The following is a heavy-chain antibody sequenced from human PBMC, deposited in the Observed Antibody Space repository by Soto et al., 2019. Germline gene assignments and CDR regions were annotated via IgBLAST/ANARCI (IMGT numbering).Heavy chain of an antibody. CDR2: ISGSGGST. D-gene: IGHD2-2*01. Sequence: GGSLRLSCAASGFTFSSYAMSWVRQAPGKGLEWVSAISGSGGSTYYADSVKGRFTISRDNSKNTLYLQMNSLRAEDTAVYYCAKDLSILVPAAMTPNWFDPWGQGTLVTVSS. J-gene: IGHJ5*02. CDR3: AKDLSILVPAAMTPNWFDP. CDR1: GFTFSSYA. V-gene: IGHV3-23*01.